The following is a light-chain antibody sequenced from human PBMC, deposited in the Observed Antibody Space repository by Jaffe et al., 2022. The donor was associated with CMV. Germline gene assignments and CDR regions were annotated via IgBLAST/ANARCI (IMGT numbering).Light chain of an antibody. J-gene: IGKJ2*01. CDR2: GAS. CDR1: QSVTSNY. CDR3: QLYSTSPPYT. Sequence: EIVLTQSPGTLSLSPGERATLSCRASQSVTSNYLAWYQQKPGQAPRLLIFGASSRATGISDRFSASASGTDFTLTISRLEPEDFAVYYCQLYSTSPPYTFGQGTKLELK. V-gene: IGKV3-20*01.